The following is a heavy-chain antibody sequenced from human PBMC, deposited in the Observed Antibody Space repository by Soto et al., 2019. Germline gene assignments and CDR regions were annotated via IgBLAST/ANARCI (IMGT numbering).Heavy chain of an antibody. CDR2: INPSGGST. J-gene: IGHJ6*03. CDR1: GYTFTSYY. CDR3: ARVPYSSSSGVGYYYYYMDL. V-gene: IGHV1-46*03. D-gene: IGHD6-6*01. Sequence: GASVKVSCKASGYTFTSYYMHWVRQAPGQGLEWMGIINPSGGSTSYAQKFQVRVTMTRDTSTSTVYMELSSLRSEDTAVYYCARVPYSSSSGVGYYYYYMDLWGKGTTVTVSS.